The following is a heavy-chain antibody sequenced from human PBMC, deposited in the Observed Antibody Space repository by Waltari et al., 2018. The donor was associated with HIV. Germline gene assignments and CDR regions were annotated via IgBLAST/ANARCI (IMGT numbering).Heavy chain of an antibody. V-gene: IGHV7-4-1*02. Sequence: QVQLVQSGSELKNTGASVKVSCKASGYTFTNNAVNWVRQAPGQGLAWMGWINTKTGNPTYAQGFTGRFVFSLDTSVSTAYLQISSLKAEDTAFYYCARYTTGWYDSWGQGTLVTVSS. CDR2: INTKTGNP. J-gene: IGHJ5*01. CDR3: ARYTTGWYDS. CDR1: GYTFTNNA. D-gene: IGHD6-19*01.